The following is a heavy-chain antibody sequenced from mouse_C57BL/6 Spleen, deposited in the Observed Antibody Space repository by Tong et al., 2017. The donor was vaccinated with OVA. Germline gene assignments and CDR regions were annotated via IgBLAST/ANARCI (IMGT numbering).Heavy chain of an antibody. CDR2: INPSTGYT. CDR1: GYTFTSYW. D-gene: IGHD1-2*01. J-gene: IGHJ3*01. V-gene: IGHV1-7*01. CDR3: ARSYYGYSAWFAY. Sequence: VQLQQSGAELAKPGASVKMSCKASGYTFTSYWMHWVKQRPGQGLEWIGYINPSTGYTEYNQKFKYKATLTADKSSSTAYMQLSSLTSEDSAVYYCARSYYGYSAWFAYWGQGTLVTVSA.